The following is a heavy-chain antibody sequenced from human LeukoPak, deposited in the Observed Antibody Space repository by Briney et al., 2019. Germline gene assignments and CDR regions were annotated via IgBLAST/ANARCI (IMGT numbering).Heavy chain of an antibody. Sequence: PSETLSLTCTVSGGSISSSSYYWGWIRQPPGKGLEWIGSIYYSGSTYYNPSLKSRVTISVDTSKNQFSLKLSSVTAADTAVYYCASRSPGYYYDSSGYKDYWGQGTLVTVSS. V-gene: IGHV4-39*01. CDR2: IYYSGST. J-gene: IGHJ4*02. D-gene: IGHD3-22*01. CDR3: ASRSPGYYYDSSGYKDY. CDR1: GGSISSSSYY.